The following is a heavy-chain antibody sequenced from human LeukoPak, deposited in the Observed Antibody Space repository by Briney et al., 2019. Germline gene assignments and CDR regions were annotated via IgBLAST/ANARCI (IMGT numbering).Heavy chain of an antibody. J-gene: IGHJ4*02. Sequence: GGSLRLSCAASGFTFSSYAMSWVRQAPGKGLEWISGFSGSGGSTYYADSVKGRFTISRDNSKNTLYLQMNSLRAEDTAVYYCAKAPTTVVPRGYFDYWGQGTLVTVSS. CDR3: AKAPTTVVPRGYFDY. V-gene: IGHV3-23*01. D-gene: IGHD4-23*01. CDR1: GFTFSSYA. CDR2: FSGSGGST.